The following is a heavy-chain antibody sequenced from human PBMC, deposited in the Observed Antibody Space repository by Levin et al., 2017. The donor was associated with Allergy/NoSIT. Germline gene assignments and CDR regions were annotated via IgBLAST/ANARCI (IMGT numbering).Heavy chain of an antibody. D-gene: IGHD3-10*01. J-gene: IGHJ1*01. CDR1: GFTFENYA. CDR3: AKTGGLGSYFGGFQH. CDR2: ISWNSDTI. Sequence: HPGGSLRLSCAASGFTFENYAIQWVRQAPGKGLEWVSGISWNSDTIEFADSVKGRFTISRDNAKNSVYLQMNNLRPEDTAFYYCAKTGGLGSYFGGFQHWGQGTLVTVSS. V-gene: IGHV3-9*01.